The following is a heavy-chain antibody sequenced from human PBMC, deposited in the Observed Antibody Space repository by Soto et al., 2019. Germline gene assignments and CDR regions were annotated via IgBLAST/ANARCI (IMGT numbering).Heavy chain of an antibody. CDR1: GYTFTSYY. V-gene: IGHV1-46*01. J-gene: IGHJ6*02. D-gene: IGHD5-18*01. Sequence: ASVEVSCKASGYTFTSYYIHWVRQAPGQGLEWMGIFNPTGDTASYAQKLQGRVTMTRDTSTGTAYMELGSLRSEDTAVYYCARGGRIVDTGIGYYYYHAMDVWGQGPTITV. CDR3: ARGGRIVDTGIGYYYYHAMDV. CDR2: FNPTGDTA.